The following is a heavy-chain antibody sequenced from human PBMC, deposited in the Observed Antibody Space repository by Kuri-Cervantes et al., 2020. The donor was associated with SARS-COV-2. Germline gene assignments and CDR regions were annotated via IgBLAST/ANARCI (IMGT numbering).Heavy chain of an antibody. Sequence: GSLRLSCTVSGYSISSGYYWGWIRQPPGKGLEWIGSIYHSGSTYYNPSLKSRDTIFVDTSKNQLSLWLTSVTAADTAVYYCARYFWSGAYYFDYWGQETLVTVSS. CDR3: ARYFWSGAYYFDY. V-gene: IGHV4-38-2*02. D-gene: IGHD3-3*01. CDR1: GYSISSGYY. CDR2: IYHSGST. J-gene: IGHJ4*02.